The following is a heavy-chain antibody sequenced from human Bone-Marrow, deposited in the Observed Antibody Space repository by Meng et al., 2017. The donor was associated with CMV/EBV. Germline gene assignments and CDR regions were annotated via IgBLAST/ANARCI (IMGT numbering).Heavy chain of an antibody. CDR2: IYYSGGT. V-gene: IGHV4-34*09. J-gene: IGHJ4*02. CDR1: GGSFSGYY. Sequence: SETLSLTCAVYGGSFSGYYWSWIRQPPGKGLEWIGYIYYSGGTNYNPSLQSRVTISVDTCKNQFSLKLSSVTAADTAMYYCARSVGCSSTYCYTYTSSWYPDYWGQGTRVTVSS. D-gene: IGHD6-13*01. CDR3: ARSVGCSSTYCYTYTSSWYPDY.